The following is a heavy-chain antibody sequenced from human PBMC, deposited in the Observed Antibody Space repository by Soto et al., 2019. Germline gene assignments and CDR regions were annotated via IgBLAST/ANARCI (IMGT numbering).Heavy chain of an antibody. V-gene: IGHV3-30*18. D-gene: IGHD1-26*01. CDR3: AKDRSHTFDY. J-gene: IGHJ4*02. CDR1: GFTFSHYA. Sequence: QVQLVESGGGVVQPGRSLRLSCAASGFTFSHYAMHWVRQAPGKGLKSVALMTYDGSNEYYADSVMGRFTISRENSKNTLYLQLTSLRAEDTAVYCCAKDRSHTFDYWGPAALGT. CDR2: MTYDGSNE.